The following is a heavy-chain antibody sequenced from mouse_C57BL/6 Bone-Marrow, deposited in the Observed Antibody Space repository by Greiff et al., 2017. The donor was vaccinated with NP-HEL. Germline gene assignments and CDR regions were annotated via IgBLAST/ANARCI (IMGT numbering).Heavy chain of an antibody. CDR3: ARGPTYYYGSSSDY. CDR1: GFTFSSYA. D-gene: IGHD1-1*01. Sequence: EVKVEESGGGLVKPGGSLKLSCAASGFTFSSYAMSWVRQTPEKRLEWVATISDGGSYTYYPDNVKGRFTISRDNAKNNLYLQMSHLKSEDTAMYYCARGPTYYYGSSSDYWGQGTTLTVSS. CDR2: ISDGGSYT. V-gene: IGHV5-4*03. J-gene: IGHJ2*01.